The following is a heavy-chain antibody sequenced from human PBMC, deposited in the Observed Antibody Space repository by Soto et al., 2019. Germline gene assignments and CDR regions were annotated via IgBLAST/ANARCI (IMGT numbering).Heavy chain of an antibody. J-gene: IGHJ4*02. CDR3: ARSSKSYYYGSGSYSPFDAKDY. D-gene: IGHD3-10*01. V-gene: IGHV1-69*12. CDR2: IIPIFGTA. CDR1: GGTFSSYA. Sequence: QVQLVQSGAEVKKPGSSVKVSCKASGGTFSSYAISWVRQAPGQGLEWMGGIIPIFGTANYAQKFQGRVTITADESTSPAYMELSSLRSEDTAVYYCARSSKSYYYGSGSYSPFDAKDYWGQGTLVTVSS.